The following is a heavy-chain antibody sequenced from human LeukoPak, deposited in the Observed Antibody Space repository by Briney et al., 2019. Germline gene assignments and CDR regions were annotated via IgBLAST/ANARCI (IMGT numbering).Heavy chain of an antibody. CDR3: ARLYYDSSGYYRAFDI. CDR1: GGSISSYY. D-gene: IGHD3-22*01. V-gene: IGHV4-4*07. J-gene: IGHJ3*02. Sequence: SETLSLTCTVSGGSISSYYWSWIRRPAGKGLEWIGRIYTSGSTNYNPSLKSRVTMSVDTSKNQFSLKLSSVTAADTAAYYCARLYYDSSGYYRAFDIWGQGTMVTVSS. CDR2: IYTSGST.